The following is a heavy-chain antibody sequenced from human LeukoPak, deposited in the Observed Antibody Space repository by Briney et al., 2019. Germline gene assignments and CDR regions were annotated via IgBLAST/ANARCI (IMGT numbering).Heavy chain of an antibody. CDR2: ISGSGGST. D-gene: IGHD6-19*01. CDR1: GFTFSSYA. Sequence: GGSLRLSCAAPGFTFSSYAMSWVRQAPGKGLEWVSAISGSGGSTYYADSVKGRFTISRDNSKNTLYLQMNSLRAEDTAVYYCAKSEGIAVAGTVSDYWGQGTLVTVSS. J-gene: IGHJ4*02. V-gene: IGHV3-23*01. CDR3: AKSEGIAVAGTVSDY.